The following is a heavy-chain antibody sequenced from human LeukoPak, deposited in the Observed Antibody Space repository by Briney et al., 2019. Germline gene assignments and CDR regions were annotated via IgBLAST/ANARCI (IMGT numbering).Heavy chain of an antibody. V-gene: IGHV3-21*04. CDR2: ISSSSSYI. Sequence: PGGSLRLSCAASGFTFSSYSMNWVRQAPGKGLEWVSSISSSSSYIYYADSVKGRFTISRDNAKNSLYLQMNSLRAEDTAVYYCARAGSSSWYICDWGRGTLVTVSS. J-gene: IGHJ4*02. CDR1: GFTFSSYS. CDR3: ARAGSSSWYICD. D-gene: IGHD6-13*01.